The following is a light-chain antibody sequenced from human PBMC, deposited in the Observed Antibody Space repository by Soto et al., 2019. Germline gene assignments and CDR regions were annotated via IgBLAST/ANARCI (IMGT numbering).Light chain of an antibody. J-gene: IGKJ1*01. CDR3: QQYENLPT. CDR2: DAS. V-gene: IGKV1-33*01. Sequence: DIQMTQSPSSLSASVGDRVTITCQASQNINNYLNWYQQKPGRAPKLLIYDASNLEAGVPSRFRGSGSGTDFTFTISRLQPEDIATYYYQQYENLPTFGQGTKVDIK. CDR1: QNINNY.